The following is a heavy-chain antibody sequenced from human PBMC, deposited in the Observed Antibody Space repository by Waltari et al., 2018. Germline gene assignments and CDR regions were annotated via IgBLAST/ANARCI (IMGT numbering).Heavy chain of an antibody. D-gene: IGHD1-1*01. Sequence: QVPLVQSGAEVKKPAASVMVSCQVSVYTLLDFSMHWVRLAPGNGLEWMGGFDPEDGETIYAQMFQGRVTMTLDTSTNTAYMELTSLRSEDTAVYYCATEVEMSASGQLDYWGQGTLVTVAS. J-gene: IGHJ4*02. V-gene: IGHV1-24*01. CDR1: VYTLLDFS. CDR3: ATEVEMSASGQLDY. CDR2: FDPEDGET.